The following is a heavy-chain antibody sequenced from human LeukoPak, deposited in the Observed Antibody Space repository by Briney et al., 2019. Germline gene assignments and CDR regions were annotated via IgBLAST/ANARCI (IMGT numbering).Heavy chain of an antibody. J-gene: IGHJ4*02. CDR2: ISAYNGNT. CDR3: ARERYSYREHPKLFDY. V-gene: IGHV1-18*01. Sequence: ASVKVSCKASGYTFTSYGISWVRQAPGQGLEWMGWISAYNGNTNYAQKLQGRVTMTTDTSTSTAYMELRSLRSDGTAVYYCARERYSYREHPKLFDYWGQGTLVTVSS. CDR1: GYTFTSYG. D-gene: IGHD5-18*01.